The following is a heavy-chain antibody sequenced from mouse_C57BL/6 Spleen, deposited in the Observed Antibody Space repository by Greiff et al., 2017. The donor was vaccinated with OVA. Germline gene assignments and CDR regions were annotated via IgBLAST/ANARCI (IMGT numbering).Heavy chain of an antibody. J-gene: IGHJ2*01. V-gene: IGHV5-17*01. D-gene: IGHD2-3*01. CDR2: ISSGSSTI. CDR3: ARRDGYWYYFDY. CDR1: GFTFSDYG. Sequence: EVKLVESGGGLVKPGGSLKLSCAASGFTFSDYGMHWVRQAPEKGLEWVAYISSGSSTIYYADTVKGRFTISRDNAKNTLFLQMTSLRSEDTAMYYCARRDGYWYYFDYWGQGTTLTVSS.